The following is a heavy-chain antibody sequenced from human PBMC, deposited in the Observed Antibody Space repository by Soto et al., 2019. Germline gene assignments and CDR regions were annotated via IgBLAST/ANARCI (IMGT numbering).Heavy chain of an antibody. CDR2: TYYRSKWYN. CDR3: AREYARWSSSQRDWFDP. CDR1: GDSVSSNSAA. D-gene: IGHD6-13*01. V-gene: IGHV6-1*01. J-gene: IGHJ5*02. Sequence: SQTLSLTCAISGDSVSSNSAAWNWIRQSPSRGLEWLGRTYYRSKWYNDYAVSVKSRITINPDTSKNQFSLQLNSVTPEDTAVYYCAREYARWSSSQRDWFDPWGQGTLVTVSS.